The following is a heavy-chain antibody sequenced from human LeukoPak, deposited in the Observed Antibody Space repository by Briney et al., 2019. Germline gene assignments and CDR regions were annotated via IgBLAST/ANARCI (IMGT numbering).Heavy chain of an antibody. D-gene: IGHD6-13*01. Sequence: SETLSLTCAVSGGSFSAYYWSWIRQPPGKGLEWIGSIYYSGSTYYNPSLKSRVTISVDTSKNQFSLRLSSVTAADTAVYYCARRQGNRAAAGTGWFDPWGQGTLVTVSS. J-gene: IGHJ5*02. V-gene: IGHV4-39*01. CDR3: ARRQGNRAAAGTGWFDP. CDR2: IYYSGST. CDR1: GGSFSAYY.